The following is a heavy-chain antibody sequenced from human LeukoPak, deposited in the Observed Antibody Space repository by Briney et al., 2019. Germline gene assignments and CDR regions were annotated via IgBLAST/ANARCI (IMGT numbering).Heavy chain of an antibody. J-gene: IGHJ4*02. CDR1: GFIASNKY. V-gene: IGHV3-66*04. Sequence: AGGSLRLSCAASGFIASNKYMSWVRQAPGKGLEWVSTIRSDGTTDYADSVKGRFTISRDDSKNTVYLQMDSLRVEDTAVYSCARRRGSYGEGELDYWGQGTLVTVSS. D-gene: IGHD4-17*01. CDR2: IRSDGTT. CDR3: ARRRGSYGEGELDY.